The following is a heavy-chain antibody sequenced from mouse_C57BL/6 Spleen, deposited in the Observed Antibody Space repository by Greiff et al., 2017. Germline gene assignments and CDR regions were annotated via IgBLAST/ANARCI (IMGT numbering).Heavy chain of an antibody. Sequence: VKLVESGAELVRPGASVTLSCKASGYTFTDYEMHWVKQTPVHGLEWIGAIDPETGGTAYNQKFKGKAILTADKSSSTAYMELRSLTSEDSAVYYCTRRGYSLYAMDYWGQGTSVTVSS. V-gene: IGHV1-15*01. CDR2: IDPETGGT. CDR3: TRRGYSLYAMDY. J-gene: IGHJ4*01. CDR1: GYTFTDYE. D-gene: IGHD2-3*01.